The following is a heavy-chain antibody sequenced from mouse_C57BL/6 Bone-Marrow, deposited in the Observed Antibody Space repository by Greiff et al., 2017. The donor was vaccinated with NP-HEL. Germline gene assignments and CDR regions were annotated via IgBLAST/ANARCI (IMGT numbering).Heavy chain of an antibody. J-gene: IGHJ3*01. Sequence: VQLQQSGAELVRPGTSVKLSCKASGYTFTNYWIGWVKQRPGHGLEWIGDIYPGGGYTNYNEKFKGKATLTADKSSSTAYMQYSSLTSEDSAIYYCARRGDGDYGFAYWGQGTLVTVSA. CDR1: GYTFTNYW. D-gene: IGHD2-13*01. V-gene: IGHV1-63*01. CDR2: IYPGGGYT. CDR3: ARRGDGDYGFAY.